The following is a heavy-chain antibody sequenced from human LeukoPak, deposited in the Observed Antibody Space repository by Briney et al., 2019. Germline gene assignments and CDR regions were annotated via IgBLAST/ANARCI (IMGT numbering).Heavy chain of an antibody. CDR1: GRSFSGYY. CDR3: ARGYYSNWFDP. J-gene: IGHJ5*02. V-gene: IGHV4-34*01. D-gene: IGHD4-11*01. Sequence: SETLSLTCAVYGRSFSGYYWSWIRQPPGKGLEWIGEINHSGSTHYNPSLTSRVTISVDSSKNQFSLMLSSVTAADTAVYYCARGYYSNWFDPWGQGTLVTVSS. CDR2: INHSGST.